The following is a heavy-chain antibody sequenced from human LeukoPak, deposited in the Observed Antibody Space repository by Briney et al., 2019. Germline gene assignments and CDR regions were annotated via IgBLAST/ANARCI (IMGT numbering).Heavy chain of an antibody. V-gene: IGHV3-30*02. CDR2: ARYDGSNK. D-gene: IGHD4-17*01. J-gene: IGHJ4*02. CDR1: GFIFSIYG. CDR3: VREFYGDSLYYFDY. Sequence: GGSLRLSCAASGFIFSIYGMHWVRQAPGKGLEWVAFARYDGSNKYYADSVRGRFTISRDNPKNTLYLQMDSLRAEDTAVYYSVREFYGDSLYYFDYWGLGTLVTVSS.